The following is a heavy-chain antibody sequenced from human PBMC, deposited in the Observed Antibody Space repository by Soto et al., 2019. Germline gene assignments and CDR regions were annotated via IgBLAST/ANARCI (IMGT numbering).Heavy chain of an antibody. D-gene: IGHD6-19*01. CDR3: ARRTYSSGWYGEEYYYGMDV. CDR2: INHSGST. V-gene: IGHV4-34*01. Sequence: QVQLQQWGAGLLKPSETLSLTCAVYGGSFSGYYWSWIRQPPGKGLEWIGEINHSGSTNYNPSLKSRVTISVDTSKNQFSLKLSSVTAADTAVYYCARRTYSSGWYGEEYYYGMDVWGQGTTVTVSS. J-gene: IGHJ6*02. CDR1: GGSFSGYY.